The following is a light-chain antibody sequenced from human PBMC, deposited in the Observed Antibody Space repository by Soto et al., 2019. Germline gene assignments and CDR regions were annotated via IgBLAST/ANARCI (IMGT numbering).Light chain of an antibody. Sequence: EIVLTQSPGTLSLSPGERATLSCRASQNVRSPYLAWYQQKPGQAPRLLIYAASSRAAGIPDRFSGSGSGTDSTLTISRLEPEDFAVYYCQQYGNSAWTFGQGTKVEIK. CDR1: QNVRSPY. V-gene: IGKV3-20*01. CDR3: QQYGNSAWT. CDR2: AAS. J-gene: IGKJ1*01.